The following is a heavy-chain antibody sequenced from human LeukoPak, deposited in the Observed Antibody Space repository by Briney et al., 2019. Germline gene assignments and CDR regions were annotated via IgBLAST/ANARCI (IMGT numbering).Heavy chain of an antibody. V-gene: IGHV3-20*04. CDR3: ARGRPTGYCSSTMCYKFDY. CDR2: INRNGGST. J-gene: IGHJ4*02. CDR1: GFTFDDYG. Sequence: GGSLRLSCAVSGFTFDDYGMSWGRQAPGKGLEWVSGINRNGGSTGYADSVKGRFTISRDNAKNSLYLQMNSLRAEDTALYYCARGRPTGYCSSTMCYKFDYWGQGTLVTVSS. D-gene: IGHD2-2*02.